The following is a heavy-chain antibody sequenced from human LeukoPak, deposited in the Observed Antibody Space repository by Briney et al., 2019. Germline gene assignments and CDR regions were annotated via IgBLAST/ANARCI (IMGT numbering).Heavy chain of an antibody. D-gene: IGHD6-13*01. CDR3: ARDAYSSSWYDRYYYYYYMDV. CDR1: GGSISSSSYY. CDR2: IYYSGST. J-gene: IGHJ6*03. V-gene: IGHV4-39*07. Sequence: SETLSLTCTVSGGSISSSSYYWGWIRQPPGKGLEWIGSIYYSGSTYYNPSLKSRVTISVDTSKNQFSLKLSSVTAADTAVYYCARDAYSSSWYDRYYYYYYMDVWGKGTTVTVSS.